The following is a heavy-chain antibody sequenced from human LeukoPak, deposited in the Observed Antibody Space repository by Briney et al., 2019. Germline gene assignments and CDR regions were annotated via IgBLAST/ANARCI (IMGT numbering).Heavy chain of an antibody. J-gene: IGHJ5*02. CDR3: ARSPSTTDYSGPGCWMNWFDP. D-gene: IGHD5-12*01. CDR1: GYTFTSYA. CDR2: INTNTGNP. Sequence: ASVKGSCKGSGYTFTSYAMNWVRQAPGQGLEWVGCINTNTGNPTYVQGFTGGCVFSLDTSVSAAYLQISRLNAGDTAVYYCARSPSTTDYSGPGCWMNWFDPCGQGTLVTVSS. V-gene: IGHV7-4-1*02.